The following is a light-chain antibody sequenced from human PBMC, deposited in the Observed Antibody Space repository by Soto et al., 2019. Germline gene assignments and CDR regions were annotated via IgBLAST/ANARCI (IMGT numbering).Light chain of an antibody. CDR3: QQYGSSLFT. J-gene: IGKJ3*01. V-gene: IGKV3-20*01. CDR1: QSVSSSY. Sequence: EIVLTQSPGTLSLSPGERATLSCRASQSVSSSYLAWYQQKPGQAPRLLIYGASSRATGIPDRFSGSGSGTDFTLTISRLEPEDFEVYYCQQYGSSLFTFGPGTKVYIK. CDR2: GAS.